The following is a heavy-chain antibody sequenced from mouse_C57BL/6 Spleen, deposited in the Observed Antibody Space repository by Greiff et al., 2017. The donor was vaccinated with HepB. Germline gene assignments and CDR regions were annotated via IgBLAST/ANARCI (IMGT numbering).Heavy chain of an antibody. CDR3: ARGGLRPPYYAMDY. CDR1: GYTFTSYW. J-gene: IGHJ4*01. D-gene: IGHD2-4*01. CDR2: IDPSDSYT. V-gene: IGHV1-50*01. Sequence: QVQLQQPGAELVKPGASVKLSCKASGYTFTSYWMQWVKQRPGQGLEWIGEIDPSDSYTNYNQKFKGKATLTVDTSSSTAYMQLSSLTSEDSAVYYCARGGLRPPYYAMDYWGQGTSVTVSS.